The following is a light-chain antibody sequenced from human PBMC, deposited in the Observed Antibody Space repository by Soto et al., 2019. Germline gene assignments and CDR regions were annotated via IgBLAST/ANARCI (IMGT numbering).Light chain of an antibody. CDR1: QTISTI. CDR2: AAS. V-gene: IGKV1-39*01. J-gene: IGKJ1*01. CDR3: QQYYSYPRT. Sequence: DIQMTQSPSSLSASVGDTVTITCRATQTISTILNWYQHKPGKAPKLLIYAASTLQSGVPSRFSGSGSGTDFTLTISCLQSEDFATYYCQQYYSYPRTFGQGTKVDIK.